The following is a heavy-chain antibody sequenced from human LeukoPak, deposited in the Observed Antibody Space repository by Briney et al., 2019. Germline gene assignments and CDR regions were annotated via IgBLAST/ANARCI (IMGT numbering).Heavy chain of an antibody. CDR1: GYTFTSYD. Sequence: ASVKVSCKASGYTFTSYDINWVRQATGQGLEWMGWMNPNSGNTGYAQKFQGRVTITRNTSISTVYMELSSLRSEDTAVYYCARVGRRYCSSTSCYSLGYWGQGTLVTVSS. D-gene: IGHD2-2*02. CDR3: ARVGRRYCSSTSCYSLGY. CDR2: MNPNSGNT. J-gene: IGHJ4*02. V-gene: IGHV1-8*03.